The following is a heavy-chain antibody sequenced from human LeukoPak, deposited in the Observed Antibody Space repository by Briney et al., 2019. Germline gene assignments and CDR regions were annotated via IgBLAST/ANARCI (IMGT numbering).Heavy chain of an antibody. D-gene: IGHD6-19*01. CDR2: ISGSGGST. CDR3: AGDVPRSGWAFDY. CDR1: GFTFSSYA. Sequence: GGSLRLSCAASGFTFSSYAMSWVRQAPGKGLEWVSAISGSGGSTYYADSVKGRFAISRDNSKNTLFLQMDSLRAEDTAVYYCAGDVPRSGWAFDYWGQGTLVTVPS. J-gene: IGHJ4*02. V-gene: IGHV3-23*01.